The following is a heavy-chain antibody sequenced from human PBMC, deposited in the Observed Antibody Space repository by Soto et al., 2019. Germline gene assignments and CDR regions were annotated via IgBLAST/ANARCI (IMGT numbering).Heavy chain of an antibody. CDR2: ISYDGSDK. D-gene: IGHD6-25*01. J-gene: IGHJ4*02. V-gene: IGHV3-30*03. Sequence: PGGSLRLSCAASGFTFNTYGMHWVRQAPGKGLEWVAVISYDGSDKYYADSVKGRFIISRDNSKNTLYLQMNSLRAEDTAVYYCARDRVAAGDYYFDYWGQGTLVTVSS. CDR3: ARDRVAAGDYYFDY. CDR1: GFTFNTYG.